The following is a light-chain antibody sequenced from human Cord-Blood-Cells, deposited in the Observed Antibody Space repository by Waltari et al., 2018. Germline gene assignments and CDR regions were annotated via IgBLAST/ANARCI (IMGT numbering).Light chain of an antibody. J-gene: IGLJ2*01. Sequence: QSALTQPASVSGSPGQSITISCTGTSSDVGSYNLVSWYPQHPGKAPKLMIYEGSKRPAGVSNRFSGSKSGNTASLTISGLQAEDEADYYCCSYAGSSNVVFGGGTKLTVL. V-gene: IGLV2-23*01. CDR2: EGS. CDR3: CSYAGSSNVV. CDR1: SSDVGSYNL.